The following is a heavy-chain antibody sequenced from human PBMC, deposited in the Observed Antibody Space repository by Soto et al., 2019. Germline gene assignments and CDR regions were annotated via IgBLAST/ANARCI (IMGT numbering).Heavy chain of an antibody. Sequence: SETLSLTCTVSGGSISSYYWSWIRQPPGKGLEWIGYIYYSGSTNYNPSLKSRVTISVDTSKNQFSLKLSSVTAADTAVYYCATVDTAMVNEGANAFDIWGQGTMVTVSS. CDR1: GGSISSYY. D-gene: IGHD5-18*01. CDR2: IYYSGST. CDR3: ATVDTAMVNEGANAFDI. J-gene: IGHJ3*02. V-gene: IGHV4-59*01.